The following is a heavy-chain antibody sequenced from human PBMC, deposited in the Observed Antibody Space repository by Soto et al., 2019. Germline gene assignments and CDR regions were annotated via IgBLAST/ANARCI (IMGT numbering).Heavy chain of an antibody. J-gene: IGHJ4*02. CDR2: ISYDGSNK. V-gene: IGHV3-30*18. D-gene: IGHD3-10*01. CDR1: GFTFSSYG. CDR3: AKDGRGGLDY. Sequence: GGSLSLSCAASGFTFSSYGMHWVRQAPGKGLEWVAVISYDGSNKYYADSVKGRFTISRDNSKNTLYLQMNSLRAEDTAVYYCAKDGRGGLDYWGQGTLVTVSS.